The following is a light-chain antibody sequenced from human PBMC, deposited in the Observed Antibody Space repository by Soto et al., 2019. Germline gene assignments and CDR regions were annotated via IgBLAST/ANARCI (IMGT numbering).Light chain of an antibody. Sequence: QSALAQPASVSASPGQSITIPCTGTSGDVGSYNLVSWYQQHPGKAPKLLIYEVTERPSGVSNRFSGSKSGSTASLTISGLQPDDEADYYCCSYAGNSEVFGTGTKVTVL. V-gene: IGLV2-23*02. CDR3: CSYAGNSEV. J-gene: IGLJ1*01. CDR2: EVT. CDR1: SGDVGSYNL.